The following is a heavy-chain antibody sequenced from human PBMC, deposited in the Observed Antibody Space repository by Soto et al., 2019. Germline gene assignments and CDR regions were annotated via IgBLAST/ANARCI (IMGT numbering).Heavy chain of an antibody. J-gene: IGHJ4*02. D-gene: IGHD2-2*01. CDR3: ASVPIWCGSSSCYTEGFDS. V-gene: IGHV3-23*01. CDR1: GFVFSDYA. CDR2: ISAGGSDT. Sequence: EVQLLDSGGGWLQPGGSLRLSCVASGFVFSDYAMSWVRQAPGKGLEWVSAISAGGSDTYYADSVKGRFTVSRVNSKNTLYLQMNTLRAEDTAIYYCASVPIWCGSSSCYTEGFDSWGQGTLVTVSS.